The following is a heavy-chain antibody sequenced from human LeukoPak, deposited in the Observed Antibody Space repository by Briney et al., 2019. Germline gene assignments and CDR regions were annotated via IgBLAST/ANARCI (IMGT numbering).Heavy chain of an antibody. V-gene: IGHV3-53*01. CDR3: ARDDNWNDGVGFDY. D-gene: IGHD1-1*01. CDR2: IFRDGST. CDR1: GVTVSSNY. Sequence: PGGTLSLSCAASGVTVSSNYMSWIRQAPGKGLEWVSVIFRDGSTYYANSVKGRFTISRDNSKSKLYLQMNCLRAEDTAGYYCARDDNWNDGVGFDYWGQGTLVTVSS. J-gene: IGHJ4*02.